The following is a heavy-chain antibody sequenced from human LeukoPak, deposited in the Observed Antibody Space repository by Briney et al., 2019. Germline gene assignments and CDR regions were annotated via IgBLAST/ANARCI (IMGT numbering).Heavy chain of an antibody. CDR2: IYYSGST. Sequence: PSETLSLTCTVSGYSISTGYYWSWIRQPPGKGLEWIGYIYYSGSTNYNPSLKSRVTISVDTSKNQFSLKLSSVTAADTAVYYCARALYDSSAAAFDPWGQGTLVTVSS. D-gene: IGHD3-22*01. J-gene: IGHJ5*02. V-gene: IGHV4-61*01. CDR3: ARALYDSSAAAFDP. CDR1: GYSISTGYY.